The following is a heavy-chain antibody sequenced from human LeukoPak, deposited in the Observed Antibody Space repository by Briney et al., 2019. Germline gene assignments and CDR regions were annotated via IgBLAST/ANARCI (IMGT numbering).Heavy chain of an antibody. Sequence: GGSLRLSCAASGFTFSSYSMNWVRQAPGKGLEWVSSISSSSSYIYYADSVKGRFTISRDNAKNSLYLQMNSLRAEDTAVCYCAREEQQLTYFDYWGQGTLVTVSS. V-gene: IGHV3-21*01. CDR3: AREEQQLTYFDY. J-gene: IGHJ4*02. CDR2: ISSSSSYI. D-gene: IGHD6-13*01. CDR1: GFTFSSYS.